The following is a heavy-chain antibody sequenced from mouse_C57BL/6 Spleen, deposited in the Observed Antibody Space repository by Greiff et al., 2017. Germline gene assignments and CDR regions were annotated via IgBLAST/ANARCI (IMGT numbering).Heavy chain of an antibody. CDR3: ARDYGSRGFDY. Sequence: QVHVKQSGPELVKPGASVKISCKASGYTFTDYCVNWVKQRPGQGLEWIGWIYPGSGNTKYNEKFKGKATLTVDTSSSTAYMQLSSLTSEDSAVYFCARDYGSRGFDYWGQGTTLTVSS. D-gene: IGHD1-1*01. CDR1: GYTFTDYC. J-gene: IGHJ2*01. V-gene: IGHV1-84*01. CDR2: IYPGSGNT.